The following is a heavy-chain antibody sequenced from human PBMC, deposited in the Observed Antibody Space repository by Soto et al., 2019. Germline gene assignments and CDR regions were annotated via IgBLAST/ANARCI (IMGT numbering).Heavy chain of an antibody. D-gene: IGHD3-22*01. CDR1: GFTFSSYA. Sequence: PGGSLRLSCAASGFTFSSYAMSWVRQAPGKGLEWVSAISGSGGSTYYADSVKGRFTISRDNSKNTLYLQMNSLRAEDTAVYYCANAMIVVARQVPYFDYWGQGTLVTVSS. J-gene: IGHJ4*02. CDR2: ISGSGGST. CDR3: ANAMIVVARQVPYFDY. V-gene: IGHV3-23*01.